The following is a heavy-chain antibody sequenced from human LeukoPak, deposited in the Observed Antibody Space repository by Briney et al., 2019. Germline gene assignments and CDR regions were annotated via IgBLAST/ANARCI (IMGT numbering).Heavy chain of an antibody. CDR2: IYSGGST. CDR3: AKVGPYDSSGYYYPFDY. Sequence: PGGSLRLSCAASGFTVSSNYMSWVRQAPGKGLEWVSVIYSGGSTYYADSVKGRFTISRDNSKNTLYLQMNSLRAEDTAVYYCAKVGPYDSSGYYYPFDYWGQGTLVTVSS. J-gene: IGHJ4*02. CDR1: GFTVSSNY. V-gene: IGHV3-53*01. D-gene: IGHD3-22*01.